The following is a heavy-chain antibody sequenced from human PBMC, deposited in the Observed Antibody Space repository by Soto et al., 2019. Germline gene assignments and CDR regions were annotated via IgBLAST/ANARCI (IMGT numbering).Heavy chain of an antibody. CDR3: ASLYSSSGVDY. CDR1: GFTFSSYD. J-gene: IGHJ4*02. V-gene: IGHV3-13*01. Sequence: EVQLVESGGGLVQPGGSLRLSCAASGFTFSSYDMHWVRQATGKGLEWVSAIGTAGDTYYPGSVKGRFTISRENAKNSLYLQMNSLRAGDTAVYYCASLYSSSGVDYWGQGTLVTVSS. CDR2: IGTAGDT. D-gene: IGHD6-13*01.